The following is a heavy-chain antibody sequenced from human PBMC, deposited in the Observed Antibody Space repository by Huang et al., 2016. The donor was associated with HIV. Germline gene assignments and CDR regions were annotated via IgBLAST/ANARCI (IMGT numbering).Heavy chain of an antibody. V-gene: IGHV1-24*01. CDR1: GYTLTELS. J-gene: IGHJ4*02. Sequence: QVQLVQSGAEVKKPGASVKVSCKVSGYTLTELSMHWVRQAPGKGLEWMEGFDPEDGETSYAQKFQGRVTMTEDTSTDTAYRELSSLRSEDTAVYYCAIDRLVGATTGFDYWGQGTLVTVSS. CDR2: FDPEDGET. CDR3: AIDRLVGATTGFDY. D-gene: IGHD1-26*01.